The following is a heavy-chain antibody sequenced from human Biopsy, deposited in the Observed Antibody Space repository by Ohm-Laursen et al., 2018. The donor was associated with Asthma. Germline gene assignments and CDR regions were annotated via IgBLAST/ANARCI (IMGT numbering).Heavy chain of an antibody. J-gene: IGHJ2*01. Sequence: SDTLSLTCLVSGGAMSTSGSYWGWIRQSPGKGLEWIGGIYYSGRTYYNPSLESRVTISADTSKNHFSLKVTSVTAADTAVYYCARAVSSSSYWYFDLWGRGDLVTVSS. CDR1: GGAMSTSGSY. D-gene: IGHD6-6*01. CDR3: ARAVSSSSYWYFDL. V-gene: IGHV4-39*02. CDR2: IYYSGRT.